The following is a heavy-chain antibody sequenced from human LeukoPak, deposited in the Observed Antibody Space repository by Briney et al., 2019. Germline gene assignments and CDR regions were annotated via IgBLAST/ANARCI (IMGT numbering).Heavy chain of an antibody. V-gene: IGHV4-59*01. CDR1: GGSISSYY. D-gene: IGHD5-18*01. CDR3: AGGRYSYGYYYYMDV. CDR2: IYYSGST. Sequence: TSETLSLTCTVSGGSISSYYWSWIRQPPGKGLEWIGYIYYSGSTNYNPSLKSRVTISVDTSKNQFSLKLSSVTAADTAVYYCAGGRYSYGYYYYMDVWGKGTTVTVSS. J-gene: IGHJ6*03.